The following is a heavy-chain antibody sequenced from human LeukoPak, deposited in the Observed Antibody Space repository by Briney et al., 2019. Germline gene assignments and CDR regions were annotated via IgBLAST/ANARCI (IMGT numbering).Heavy chain of an antibody. Sequence: ASVKVSCKASGYTFTSYYMHWVRQAPGEGLEWMGIINPSGGSTSYAQKFQGRVTMTRDTSTSTVYMELSSLRSEDTAVYCCARDTATGDAFDIWGQGTMVTVSS. CDR3: ARDTATGDAFDI. V-gene: IGHV1-46*01. CDR2: INPSGGST. D-gene: IGHD6-25*01. J-gene: IGHJ3*02. CDR1: GYTFTSYY.